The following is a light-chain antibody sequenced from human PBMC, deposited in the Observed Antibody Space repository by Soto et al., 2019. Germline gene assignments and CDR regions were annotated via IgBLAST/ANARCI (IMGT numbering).Light chain of an antibody. Sequence: QSVLAPPASASGSPGQSITISCPGTSSDVGAYDAVSWYQQHPGKAPQVIIYRSTKRPSGVSTRFSGSVSGNTASLTVSGLQAEDEAEYFCCSSAPESTYVFGTGTKVTVL. V-gene: IGLV2-23*01. CDR2: RST. CDR3: CSSAPESTYV. J-gene: IGLJ1*01. CDR1: SSDVGAYDA.